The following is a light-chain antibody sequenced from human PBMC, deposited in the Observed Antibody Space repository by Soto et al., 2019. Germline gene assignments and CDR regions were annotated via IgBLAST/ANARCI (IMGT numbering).Light chain of an antibody. CDR3: SSYAGSDNYV. Sequence: QSALTQPPSASGSPGQSVTISCSGTSSDTGDYNYVSWYQQHPGKAPKLMIYEVSKRPSGVPDRFSGSKSGNTASLTVSGLQAEDEPDYYCSSYAGSDNYVFGTGTKLTVL. CDR1: SSDTGDYNY. CDR2: EVS. V-gene: IGLV2-8*01. J-gene: IGLJ1*01.